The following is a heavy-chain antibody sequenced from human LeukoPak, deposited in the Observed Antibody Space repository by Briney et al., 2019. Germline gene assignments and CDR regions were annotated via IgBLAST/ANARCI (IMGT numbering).Heavy chain of an antibody. D-gene: IGHD6-6*01. CDR3: ARDRRYSSSSYYYYYMDV. CDR2: ISAYNGNT. V-gene: IGHV1-18*01. CDR1: GYTFTSYG. J-gene: IGHJ6*03. Sequence: GASVKVSCKASGYTFTSYGISWVRQAPGQGLEWMGWISAYNGNTNYAQKLQGRVTMTTDTSTGTAYMELRSLRSDDTAVYYCARDRRYSSSSYYYYYMDVWGKGTTVTVSS.